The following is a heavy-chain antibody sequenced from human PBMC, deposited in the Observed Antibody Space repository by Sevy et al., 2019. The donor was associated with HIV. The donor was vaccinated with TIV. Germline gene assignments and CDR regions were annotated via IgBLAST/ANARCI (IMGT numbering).Heavy chain of an antibody. CDR1: GFTFSSYW. CDR2: ISYDGSNK. Sequence: GGSLRLSCAASGFTFSSYWMSWVRQAPGKGLEWVAVISYDGSNKYYADSVKGRFTISRDNSKNTLYLQMNSLRAEDTAVYYCAKGILYWGQGTLVTVSS. CDR3: AKGILY. V-gene: IGHV3-30*18. J-gene: IGHJ4*02.